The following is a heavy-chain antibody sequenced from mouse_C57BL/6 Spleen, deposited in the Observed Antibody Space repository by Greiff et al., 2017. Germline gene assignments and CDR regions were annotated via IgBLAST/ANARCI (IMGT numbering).Heavy chain of an antibody. CDR3: VRAYYEYFDV. CDR2: ISSKSNNYAT. Sequence: EVKVVESGGGLVQPKGSLKLSCAASGFSFNTYAMNWVRQAPGKGLEWVARISSKSNNYATYYADSVKDRFTISRDDSESMLYLQMNNLKTEDTAMYYGVRAYYEYFDVWGTGTTVTVSS. CDR1: GFSFNTYA. D-gene: IGHD2-10*01. J-gene: IGHJ1*03. V-gene: IGHV10-1*01.